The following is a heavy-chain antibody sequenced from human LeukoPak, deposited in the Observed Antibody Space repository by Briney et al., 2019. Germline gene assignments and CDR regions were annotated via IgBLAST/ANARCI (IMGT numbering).Heavy chain of an antibody. J-gene: IGHJ6*03. CDR3: ARVTEDIVVVPAAIRDYYYYYMDV. V-gene: IGHV1-2*02. CDR1: GYTFTGYY. Sequence: GASVKVSCKASGYTFTGYYMHWVRQAPGQGLEWMGWINPNSGGTNYAQKFQGRVTMTRDTSISTAYMELSRLRSDDTAVYYCARVTEDIVVVPAAIRDYYYYYMDVWGKGTTVTISS. D-gene: IGHD2-2*02. CDR2: INPNSGGT.